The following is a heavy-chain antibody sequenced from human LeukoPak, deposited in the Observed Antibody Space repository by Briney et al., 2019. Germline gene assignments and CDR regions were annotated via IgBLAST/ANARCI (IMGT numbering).Heavy chain of an antibody. D-gene: IGHD5-12*01. V-gene: IGHV3-21*01. J-gene: IGHJ4*02. Sequence: GGSLRLSCAASGFTSSSYSMNWVRQAPGKGLEWVASISSSSSDIYYADSVKGRFTTSRDNAKNSLYLQMNSLRAEDTAVYYCARGGRGYSGYEVDYWGQGTLVTVSS. CDR3: ARGGRGYSGYEVDY. CDR2: ISSSSSDI. CDR1: GFTSSSYS.